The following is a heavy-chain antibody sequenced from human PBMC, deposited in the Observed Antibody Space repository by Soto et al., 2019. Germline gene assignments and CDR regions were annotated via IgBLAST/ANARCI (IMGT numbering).Heavy chain of an antibody. CDR1: GFTFSNYV. V-gene: IGHV3-23*01. D-gene: IGHD3-9*01. CDR2: IGGSGGNT. Sequence: PAGSLRLSCAASGFTFSNYVMSWVRQTPGKGLEWVSGIGGSGGNTYYADSVKGRFTISRDNSKNTLFLQMNSLRAEDTAEYYCARVVRYFDTPYGMDVWGQGTTVTVSS. CDR3: ARVVRYFDTPYGMDV. J-gene: IGHJ6*02.